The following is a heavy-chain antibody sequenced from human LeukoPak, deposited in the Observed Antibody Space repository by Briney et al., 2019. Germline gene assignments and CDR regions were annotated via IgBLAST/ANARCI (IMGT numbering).Heavy chain of an antibody. V-gene: IGHV3-7*01. J-gene: IGHJ4*02. D-gene: IGHD6-13*01. CDR3: ATGIAAAGIYDY. CDR2: IKQDGSEK. CDR1: GFTFTTYW. Sequence: GGSLRLSCAASGFTFTTYWMSWVRQAPGKGLEWVANIKQDGSEKYYVDSVKGRFTISRDNAKNSVSLQMNSLRAEDTAVYYCATGIAAAGIYDYWGQGTLVTVSS.